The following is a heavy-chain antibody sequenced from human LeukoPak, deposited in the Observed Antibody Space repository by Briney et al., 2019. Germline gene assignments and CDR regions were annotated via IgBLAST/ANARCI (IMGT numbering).Heavy chain of an antibody. V-gene: IGHV1-69*05. D-gene: IGHD3-3*01. CDR2: IIPIFGTA. J-gene: IGHJ5*02. Sequence: SVKVSCKASGGTFSSYAISWVRQAPGQGLEWMGGIIPIFGTANYAQKFQGRVTITTDESTSTAYMELSSLRSEDTAVYYCARGFLTTACLEWSHGFDPWGQGTLVTVSS. CDR3: ARGFLTTACLEWSHGFDP. CDR1: GGTFSSYA.